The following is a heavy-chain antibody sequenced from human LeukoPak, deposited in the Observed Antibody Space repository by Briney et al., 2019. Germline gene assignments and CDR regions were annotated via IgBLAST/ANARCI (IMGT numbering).Heavy chain of an antibody. CDR2: IRYDGSNK. CDR3: AKDGGSTSEPVWAKFWYFDY. Sequence: GGSLRLSCAASGFTFSSYGMHWVRQAPGKGLEWVAFIRYDGSNKYYADSVKGRFTISRDNSKNTLYLQMNSLRAEDTAVYYCAKDGGSTSEPVWAKFWYFDYWGQGTLVTVSS. CDR1: GFTFSSYG. V-gene: IGHV3-30*02. J-gene: IGHJ4*02. D-gene: IGHD2-2*01.